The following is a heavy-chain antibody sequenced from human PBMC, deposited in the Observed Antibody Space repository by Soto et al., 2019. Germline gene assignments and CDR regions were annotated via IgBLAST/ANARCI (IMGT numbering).Heavy chain of an antibody. CDR3: ARDLYNWNPPDY. CDR2: ISSSSSYI. D-gene: IGHD1-20*01. CDR1: GFAFSSYS. Sequence: PGGSLRLSCADSGFAFSSYSMNWVRQAPGEGLEWVSSISSSSSYIYYADSVKGRFTISRDNAKNSLYLQMNSLRAEDTAVYYCARDLYNWNPPDYWGQGTLVTVS. V-gene: IGHV3-21*01. J-gene: IGHJ4*02.